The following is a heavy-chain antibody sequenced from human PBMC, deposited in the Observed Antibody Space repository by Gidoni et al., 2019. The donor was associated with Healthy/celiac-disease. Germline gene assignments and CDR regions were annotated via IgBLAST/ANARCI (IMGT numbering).Heavy chain of an antibody. V-gene: IGHV3-30*18. CDR2: ISYDGSNK. CDR3: AKVRTTDYYDSSGYYAFDY. D-gene: IGHD3-22*01. Sequence: QVQLVESGGGVVQPGRSLRLSCSASGFTFSRYGLPWVRPAPGKGLEWVAVISYDGSNKYYADSGKGRFTISRDNSKNTLYLQMNSLRAEDTAVYYCAKVRTTDYYDSSGYYAFDYWGQGTLVTVS. CDR1: GFTFSRYG. J-gene: IGHJ4*02.